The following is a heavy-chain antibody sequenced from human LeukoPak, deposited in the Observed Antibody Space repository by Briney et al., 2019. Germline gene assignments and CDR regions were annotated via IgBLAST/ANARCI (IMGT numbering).Heavy chain of an antibody. Sequence: PGGSLRLSCEASGFTFSSYGMHWVRQAPGKGLVWVALLWSDGNNKYYTDSVKGRFTISRDNSKNTLYLQMDSLRAEDTAVYYCAKEGSGVRGSYYFDCWGQGTLVTVSS. J-gene: IGHJ4*02. CDR3: AKEGSGVRGSYYFDC. D-gene: IGHD3-10*01. CDR1: GFTFSSYG. CDR2: LWSDGNNK. V-gene: IGHV3-33*06.